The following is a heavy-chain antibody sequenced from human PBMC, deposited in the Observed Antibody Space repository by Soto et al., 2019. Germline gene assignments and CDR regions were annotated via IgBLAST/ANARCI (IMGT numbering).Heavy chain of an antibody. V-gene: IGHV4-4*02. CDR2: IYHSGST. J-gene: IGHJ6*02. D-gene: IGHD3-10*02. Sequence: QVQLQESGPGLVKPSGTLSLTCAVSGGSISSSNWWSWVRQPPGKGLEWIGEIYHSGSTNYNPSLKSRVTRSVDKSKNQLSLTLSSVTAADTAVYYCASVRGGYYYAMDVCGQGTTVTVSS. CDR3: ASVRGGYYYAMDV. CDR1: GGSISSSNW.